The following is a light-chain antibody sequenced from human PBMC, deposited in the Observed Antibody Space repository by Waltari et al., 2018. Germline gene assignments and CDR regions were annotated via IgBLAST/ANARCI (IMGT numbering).Light chain of an antibody. CDR3: QSSDSRGVHV. V-gene: IGLV3-25*03. CDR1: ALPKQH. CDR2: KTT. J-gene: IGLJ2*01. Sequence: SYELTQPPSVSVSPGQTARITCSGEALPKQHVHWYQQKPGQAPLLIISKTTERPSGSPDRFSGSRAGTTVTLTIAGVQPEDESDYYCQSSDSRGVHVFGGGTMLTVL.